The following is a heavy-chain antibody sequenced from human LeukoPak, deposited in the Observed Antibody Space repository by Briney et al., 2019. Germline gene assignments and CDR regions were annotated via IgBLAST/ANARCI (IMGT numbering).Heavy chain of an antibody. J-gene: IGHJ2*01. CDR3: ARGVQYSSNWYFDL. Sequence: SETLSLTCAVYGESFSGYYWSWIRQPPGKGLQWIGEINHSGSTNYNPSLKGRVTIPVDTSKNQFSLKLSSVTAADTTVYYCARGVQYSSNWYFDLWGRGTLVTVSS. D-gene: IGHD6-13*01. CDR2: INHSGST. CDR1: GESFSGYY. V-gene: IGHV4-34*01.